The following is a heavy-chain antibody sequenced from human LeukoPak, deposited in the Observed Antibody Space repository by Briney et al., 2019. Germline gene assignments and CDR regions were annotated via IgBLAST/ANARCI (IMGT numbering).Heavy chain of an antibody. D-gene: IGHD6-19*01. V-gene: IGHV4-59*01. Sequence: SETLSLTCTVSGGSISSYYWSWIRQPPGKGLEWIGYIYYCGSTNYNPSLKSRVTISVDTSKNQFSLKLSSVTAADTAVYYCARAGGSQQWLVHYYFDYWGQGTLVTVSS. CDR1: GGSISSYY. CDR3: ARAGGSQQWLVHYYFDY. CDR2: IYYCGST. J-gene: IGHJ4*02.